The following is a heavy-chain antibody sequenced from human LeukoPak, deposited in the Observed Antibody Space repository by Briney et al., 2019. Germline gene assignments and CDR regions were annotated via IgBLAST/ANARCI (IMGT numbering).Heavy chain of an antibody. CDR3: ARGEPWLGEN. Sequence: SETLSLTCTVSGDSISNYYWSWIRQPPGKGLEWIGYIYYSGSTYYNPSLKSRVTISVDTSKNQFSLKLSSVTAADTAVYYCARGEPWLGENWGQGTLVTVSS. CDR1: GDSISNYY. V-gene: IGHV4-30-4*08. D-gene: IGHD3-10*01. CDR2: IYYSGST. J-gene: IGHJ4*02.